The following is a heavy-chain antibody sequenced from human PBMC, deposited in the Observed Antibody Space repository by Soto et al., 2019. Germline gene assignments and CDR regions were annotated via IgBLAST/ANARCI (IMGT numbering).Heavy chain of an antibody. Sequence: GGSLRLSCAASGFTFSSFAMHWVRQAPGKGLEWVAVISYDGSNKYYADSVKGRFTISRDNSKNTLYLQMNSLRAEDTAVYYCARTPPKTYYYDSSGLLSSPGDGAFDIWGQGTMVTVSS. V-gene: IGHV3-30-3*01. CDR2: ISYDGSNK. D-gene: IGHD3-22*01. J-gene: IGHJ3*02. CDR1: GFTFSSFA. CDR3: ARTPPKTYYYDSSGLLSSPGDGAFDI.